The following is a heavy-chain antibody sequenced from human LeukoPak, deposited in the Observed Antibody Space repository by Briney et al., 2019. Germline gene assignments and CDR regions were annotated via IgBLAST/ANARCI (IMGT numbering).Heavy chain of an antibody. D-gene: IGHD3-10*01. V-gene: IGHV6-1*01. CDR1: GDSVSSNSAA. Sequence: SQTLSLICAISGDSVSSNSAAWNWIRQSPSRGLEWLGRTYYRSKWSNDYAVSVKSLITINPDTSKNQFSLQLNSVTPEDTAVYYCSRGHYYGSGSHYNYYYYGMDVWGQGTTVTVSS. J-gene: IGHJ6*02. CDR3: SRGHYYGSGSHYNYYYYGMDV. CDR2: TYYRSKWSN.